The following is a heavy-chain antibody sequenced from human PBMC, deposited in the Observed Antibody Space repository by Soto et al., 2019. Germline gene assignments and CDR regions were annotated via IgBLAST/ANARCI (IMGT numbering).Heavy chain of an antibody. D-gene: IGHD2-2*01. Sequence: SETLSLTCAVYGGSFSGYYWSWIRQPPGKGLEWIGEINHSGSTNYNPSLKSRVTISVDTSKNQFSLKLSSVTAADTAVYYCARGFIVVVPAASYYYYYGMDVWGQGTTVTVSS. J-gene: IGHJ6*02. V-gene: IGHV4-34*01. CDR1: GGSFSGYY. CDR2: INHSGST. CDR3: ARGFIVVVPAASYYYYYGMDV.